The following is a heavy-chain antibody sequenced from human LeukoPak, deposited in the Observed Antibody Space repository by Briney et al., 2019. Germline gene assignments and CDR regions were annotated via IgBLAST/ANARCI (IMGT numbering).Heavy chain of an antibody. CDR2: TYYRSKWYN. J-gene: IGHJ6*02. Sequence: SQTLSLTCAISGDSVSSNSAAWNWIRQSPSRGLEWLGRTYYRSKWYNDYAVSVKSRITINPDTSKNQFSLQLYSVTPEDTAVYYCARVAVAGVGYYYYGMDVWGQGTTVTVSS. CDR1: GDSVSSNSAA. D-gene: IGHD6-19*01. V-gene: IGHV6-1*01. CDR3: ARVAVAGVGYYYYGMDV.